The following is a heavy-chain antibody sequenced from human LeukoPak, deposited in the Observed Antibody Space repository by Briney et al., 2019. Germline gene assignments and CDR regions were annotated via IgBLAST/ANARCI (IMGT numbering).Heavy chain of an antibody. CDR2: FYVGGAT. CDR1: GFSVTNNY. J-gene: IGHJ4*02. Sequence: GGSLRLSCAVSGFSVTNNYMSWVRQAPGKGLEWVSVFYVGGATYYADSVKGRFTISRDNSKNTLYLQMNSLRAEDTAVYYCAKDGFDYYDSSGYYYFNYWGQGTLVTVSS. V-gene: IGHV3-53*01. CDR3: AKDGFDYYDSSGYYYFNY. D-gene: IGHD3-22*01.